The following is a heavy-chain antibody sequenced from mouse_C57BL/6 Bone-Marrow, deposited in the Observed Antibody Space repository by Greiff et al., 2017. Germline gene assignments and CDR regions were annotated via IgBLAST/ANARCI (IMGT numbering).Heavy chain of an antibody. V-gene: IGHV1-82*01. CDR2: IYPGDGDT. D-gene: IGHD1-1*02. J-gene: IGHJ4*01. CDR3: AHSYYAMDY. Sequence: VKLQQSGPELVKPGASVKISCKASGYAFSSSWMNWVKQRPGKGLEWIGRIYPGDGDTNYNGKFKGKATLTADKSSSTAYMQLSSLTSEDSAVYFCAHSYYAMDYWGQGTSVTVSS. CDR1: GYAFSSSW.